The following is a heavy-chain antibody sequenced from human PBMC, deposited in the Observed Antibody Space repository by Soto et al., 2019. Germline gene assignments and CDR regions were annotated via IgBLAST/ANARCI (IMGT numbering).Heavy chain of an antibody. CDR3: ARSRGVRGVPGVFDI. D-gene: IGHD3-10*01. J-gene: IGHJ3*02. V-gene: IGHV4-59*08. CDR1: GGSISSYY. Sequence: SETLSLTCTVSGGSISSYYWSWIRQPPGKGLEWIGYIYYSGSTNYNPSLKSRVTISVDTSKNQFSLKLSSVTAADTAVYYCARSRGVRGVPGVFDIWGQGTMVTVSS. CDR2: IYYSGST.